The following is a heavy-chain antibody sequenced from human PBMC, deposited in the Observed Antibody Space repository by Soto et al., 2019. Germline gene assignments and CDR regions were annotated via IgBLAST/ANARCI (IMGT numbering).Heavy chain of an antibody. CDR2: ISTGGAYM. D-gene: IGHD2-15*01. CDR1: GFTFRNYN. V-gene: IGHV3-21*06. J-gene: IGHJ4*02. CDR3: ARYIAAPGGAYFDS. Sequence: EVQLVESGGGLVKAGGSLRLFCTASGFTFRNYNMNWVRQAPGKGLEWVSSISTGGAYMFYADSVKGRFTISRDNAQNSLFLQIDSPRAEDTAVYYCARYIAAPGGAYFDSWGQGTLVTVSS.